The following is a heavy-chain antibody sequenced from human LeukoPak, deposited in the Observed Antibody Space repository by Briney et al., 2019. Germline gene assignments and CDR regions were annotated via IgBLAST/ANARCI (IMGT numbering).Heavy chain of an antibody. CDR2: IWYDGSNK. V-gene: IGHV3-33*01. CDR3: AVDRRYSSINDY. D-gene: IGHD6-19*01. CDR1: GFTFSSYG. J-gene: IGHJ4*02. Sequence: GGSLRLSCAASGFTFSSYGMHWVREATGKGLEWVAVIWYDGSNKYYTDSVRGRFTISRDNSKNTLSLQMNRLRAEDTAVYYCAVDRRYSSINDYCGGAPVVAVSS.